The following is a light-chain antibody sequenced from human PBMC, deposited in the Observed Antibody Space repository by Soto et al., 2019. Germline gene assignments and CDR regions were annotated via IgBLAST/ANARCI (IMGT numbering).Light chain of an antibody. CDR1: QSVSSSY. J-gene: IGKJ2*01. CDR2: GAS. V-gene: IGKV3-20*01. Sequence: EIVLTQSPGTLSLSPGQRATLSCRASQSVSSSYLAWYQQKPGQAPRLLIYGASSMPTGIPERFSGSGSGTDFTLTISRLEPEGFAVYYCQHYGSSPPYTFGEGTKLEIK. CDR3: QHYGSSPPYT.